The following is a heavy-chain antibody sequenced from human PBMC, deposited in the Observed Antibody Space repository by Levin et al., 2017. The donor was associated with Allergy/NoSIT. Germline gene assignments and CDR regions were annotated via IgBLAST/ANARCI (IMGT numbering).Heavy chain of an antibody. CDR1: GGSISSYY. V-gene: IGHV4-59*01. D-gene: IGHD6-13*01. Sequence: RSQTLSLPCTVSGGSISSYYYSWIRQPPGKGLEWIGYMYYSGSTNYNPSLKSRVTISVDTSKNQFSLKLMSVTAADTAVYYCARATRSSLIHYFDHWGQGTLVTVSS. J-gene: IGHJ4*02. CDR3: ARATRSSLIHYFDH. CDR2: MYYSGST.